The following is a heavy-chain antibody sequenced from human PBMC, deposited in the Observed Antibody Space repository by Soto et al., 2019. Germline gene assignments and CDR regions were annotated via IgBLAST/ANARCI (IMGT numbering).Heavy chain of an antibody. CDR3: AKGGHIDF. CDR1: GGSISSSNW. CDR2: IKADGSET. V-gene: IGHV3-7*03. J-gene: IGHJ4*02. Sequence: VQLQESGPGLVKPSGTLSLTCAVSGGSISSSNWWSWVRQPPGKGLEWVANIKADGSETYYVDSVRGRFTISRDNAKTSLYLQMNSLRAEDTAVYYCAKGGHIDFCGQGTLVTVSS. D-gene: IGHD3-16*01.